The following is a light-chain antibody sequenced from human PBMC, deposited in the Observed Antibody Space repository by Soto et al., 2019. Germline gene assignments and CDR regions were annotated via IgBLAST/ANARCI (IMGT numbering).Light chain of an antibody. V-gene: IGKV1-39*01. J-gene: IGKJ1*01. Sequence: DIQMTQSPSSLSASVGDRVTITCRASQSINSYLNWYQQKPGKAPKLLIHTASTLQSGAPSRFSGSGSGTDFTLTISSLQPEDFATYYCQQTNTSPLTFGQGTKVDIK. CDR3: QQTNTSPLT. CDR2: TAS. CDR1: QSINSY.